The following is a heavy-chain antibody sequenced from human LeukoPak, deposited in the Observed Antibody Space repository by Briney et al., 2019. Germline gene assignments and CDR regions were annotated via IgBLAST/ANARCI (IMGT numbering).Heavy chain of an antibody. D-gene: IGHD6-13*01. CDR3: ARDRGSSWYYFDY. J-gene: IGHJ4*02. V-gene: IGHV3-30-3*01. CDR1: GFTFSSYA. CDR2: ISYGGSNK. Sequence: GGSLRLSCAASGFTFSSYAMHWVRQAPGKGLEWVAVISYGGSNKYYADSVKGRFTISRDNSKNTLYLQMNSLRAEDTAVYYCARDRGSSWYYFDYWGQGTLVTVSS.